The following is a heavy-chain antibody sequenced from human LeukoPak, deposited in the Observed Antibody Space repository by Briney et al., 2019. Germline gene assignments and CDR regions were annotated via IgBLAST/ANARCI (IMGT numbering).Heavy chain of an antibody. CDR2: LNRDGTST. D-gene: IGHD1-1*01. CDR3: ARGGVATTGIDY. J-gene: IGHJ4*02. Sequence: GGSLRLSCAASRFTFSDYWIHWVRQAPGKGLVWVSRLNRDGTSTTYADSVRGRFTISRDNAKNTLYLQMNSLRAEDTAVYYCARGGVATTGIDYWGQGTLVTVSS. CDR1: RFTFSDYW. V-gene: IGHV3-74*01.